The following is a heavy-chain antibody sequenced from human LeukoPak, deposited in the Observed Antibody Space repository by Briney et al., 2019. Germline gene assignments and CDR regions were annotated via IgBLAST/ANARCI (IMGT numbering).Heavy chain of an antibody. D-gene: IGHD1-1*01. CDR2: FDPEDGET. V-gene: IGHV1-24*01. Sequence: ASVKVSCKVSGYTLTELSMHWVRQAPGKGLEWMGGFDPEDGETIYAQEFQGRVTMTEDTSTDTAYMELSSLRSEDTAVYYCATDPTGTSHPYNWFDPWGQGTLVTVSS. CDR3: ATDPTGTSHPYNWFDP. J-gene: IGHJ5*02. CDR1: GYTLTELS.